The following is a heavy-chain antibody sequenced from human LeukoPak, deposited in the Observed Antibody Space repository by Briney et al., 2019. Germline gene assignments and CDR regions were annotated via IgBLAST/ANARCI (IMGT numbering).Heavy chain of an antibody. CDR2: INHRGST. D-gene: IGHD3-22*01. Sequence: SETLSLPCTVYGGSFSVYYWNWIRQPPGKGLEWIGEINHRGSTNYNPSLKSRVTISIDASKKQFPVKLSCVTGAHAAVFYCARVDSGGYFDFDSWGQGTLVTVSS. J-gene: IGHJ4*02. V-gene: IGHV4-34*01. CDR1: GGSFSVYY. CDR3: ARVDSGGYFDFDS.